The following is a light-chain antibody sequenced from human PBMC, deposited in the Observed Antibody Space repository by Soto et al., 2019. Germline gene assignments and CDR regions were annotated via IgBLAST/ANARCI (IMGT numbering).Light chain of an antibody. CDR3: SSYSQSTPRV. CDR2: DVS. J-gene: IGLJ2*01. V-gene: IGLV2-14*03. Sequence: QSALTQPASVSGSPGQSITISCTGTSSDVGGYNYVSWYQQHPGKAPKLMIYDVSYRPSGVSNRFSGYKSGDTAPLTISGLQAEDEADYYFSSYSQSTPRVFGGGTTLNVL. CDR1: SSDVGGYNY.